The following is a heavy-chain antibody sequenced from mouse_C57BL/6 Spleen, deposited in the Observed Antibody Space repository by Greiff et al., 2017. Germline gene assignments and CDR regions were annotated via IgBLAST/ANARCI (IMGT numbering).Heavy chain of an antibody. D-gene: IGHD1-1*01. J-gene: IGHJ2*01. V-gene: IGHV1-80*01. Sequence: VQLQESGAELVKPGASVKISCKASGYAFSSYWMNWVKQRPGKGLEWIGQIYPGDGDTNYNGKFKGKATLTADKSSSTAYMQRSSLTSEDSAVYFCARYGTYYGSRVDFDYWGQGTTLTVSS. CDR3: ARYGTYYGSRVDFDY. CDR1: GYAFSSYW. CDR2: IYPGDGDT.